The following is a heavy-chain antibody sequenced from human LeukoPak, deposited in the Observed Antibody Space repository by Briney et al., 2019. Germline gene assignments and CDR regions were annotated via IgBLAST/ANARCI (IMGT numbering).Heavy chain of an antibody. CDR3: ARGAAVPHY. D-gene: IGHD6-13*01. V-gene: IGHV3-30*14. J-gene: IGHJ4*02. CDR2: ISYDGDYK. CDR1: GFIFSSYA. Sequence: PGGSLRLSCAASGFIFSSYAMHWVRQAPGKGLEWVAVISYDGDYKYYADSVKGRFTISRDNSKNTLYLQMNSLRAEDTAVYYCARGAAVPHYWGQGTLVTVSS.